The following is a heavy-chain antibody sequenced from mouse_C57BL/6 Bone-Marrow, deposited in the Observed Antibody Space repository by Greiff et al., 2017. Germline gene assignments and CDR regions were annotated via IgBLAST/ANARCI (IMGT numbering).Heavy chain of an antibody. CDR3: ARMDSSGFPGFAY. J-gene: IGHJ3*01. CDR2: IYPGDGDT. D-gene: IGHD3-2*02. V-gene: IGHV1-82*01. Sequence: QVQLKESGPELVKPGASVKISCKASGYAFSSSWMNWVKQRPGKGLEWIGRIYPGDGDTNYNGKFKGKATLTADKSSSTAYMQLSSLTSEDSAVYFCARMDSSGFPGFAYWGQGTLVTVSA. CDR1: GYAFSSSW.